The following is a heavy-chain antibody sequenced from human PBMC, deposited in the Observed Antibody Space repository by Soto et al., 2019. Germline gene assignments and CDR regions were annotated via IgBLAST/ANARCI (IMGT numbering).Heavy chain of an antibody. CDR3: AREHVVNAFDI. CDR1: VGSISSYY. J-gene: IGHJ3*02. CDR2: IYYNGNT. Sequence: SETLSLTCTVSVGSISSYYWIWIRQPPGKGLEWIGYIYYNGNTNYNPSLKSRVTISIDTSKNQFSLKLSSVTAADTAVYYWAREHVVNAFDIWGQGTMVTVSS. D-gene: IGHD2-15*01. V-gene: IGHV4-59*01.